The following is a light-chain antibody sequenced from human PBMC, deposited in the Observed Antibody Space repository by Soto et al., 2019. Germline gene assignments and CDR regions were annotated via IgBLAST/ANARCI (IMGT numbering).Light chain of an antibody. CDR2: AAS. CDR3: LQDINYPWT. V-gene: IGKV1-12*01. Sequence: DIHKTQSRTSVSASRGDRRKLPCRASHDIGDWLAWYQQRPGQAPKLLIYAASTLHSGVPSRFSGSGSGTEFTLTISSLQPEDSATYYCLQDINYPWTFGQGTKVDIK. J-gene: IGKJ1*01. CDR1: HDIGDW.